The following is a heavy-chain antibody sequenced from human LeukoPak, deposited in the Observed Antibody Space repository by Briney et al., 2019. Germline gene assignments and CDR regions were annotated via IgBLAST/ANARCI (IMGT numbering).Heavy chain of an antibody. CDR2: IVVGSGNT. CDR3: ARVDWSSSWSYYWYFDL. J-gene: IGHJ2*01. D-gene: IGHD6-13*01. CDR1: GFTFTSST. Sequence: SVKVSCKASGFTFTSSTMQWVRQARGQRLEWIGWIVVGSGNTNYAQKFQERVTITRDMSTSTAYMELRSLRSDDTAVYYCARVDWSSSWSYYWYFDLWGRGTLVTVSS. V-gene: IGHV1-58*02.